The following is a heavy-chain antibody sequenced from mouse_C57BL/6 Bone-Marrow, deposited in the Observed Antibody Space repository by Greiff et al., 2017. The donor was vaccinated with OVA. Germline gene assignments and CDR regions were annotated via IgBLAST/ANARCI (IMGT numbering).Heavy chain of an antibody. D-gene: IGHD2-4*01. Sequence: VQLQQSGAELVRPGASVKLSCTASGFNIKDDYMHWVKQRPEQGLEWIGWIDPENGDTEYASKFQGKATITADTSSNTAYLQLSSLTSEDTAVYYCTLRYYDSMFAYGSQGALVTVCA. CDR1: GFNIKDDY. CDR2: IDPENGDT. CDR3: TLRYYDSMFAY. J-gene: IGHJ3*01. V-gene: IGHV14-4*01.